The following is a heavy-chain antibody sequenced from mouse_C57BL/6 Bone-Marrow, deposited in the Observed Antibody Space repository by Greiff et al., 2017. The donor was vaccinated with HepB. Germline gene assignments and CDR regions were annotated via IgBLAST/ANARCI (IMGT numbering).Heavy chain of an antibody. CDR1: GFTFSSYA. CDR3: SSVTLYSSVSPPWFAY. J-gene: IGHJ3*01. D-gene: IGHD2-12*01. V-gene: IGHV5-4*01. Sequence: EVQVVESGGGLVKPGGSLKLSCAASGFTFSSYAMSWVRQTPEKRLEWVATISDGGSYTYYPDNVKGRFTISRDNAKNNLYLQMSHLKSEDTAMYYCSSVTLYSSVSPPWFAYWGQLTLVTFSA. CDR2: ISDGGSYT.